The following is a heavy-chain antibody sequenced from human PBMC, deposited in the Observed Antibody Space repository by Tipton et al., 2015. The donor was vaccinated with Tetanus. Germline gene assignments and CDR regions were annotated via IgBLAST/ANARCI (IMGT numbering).Heavy chain of an antibody. CDR2: IYSSGTT. J-gene: IGHJ5*02. CDR1: GVSMIDSY. D-gene: IGHD6-19*01. Sequence: LRLSCTVSGVSMIDSYWNWIRQPAGKGLEWIGRIYSSGTTNYDPSLRGRVTMSIDTSKNRFSLNMTSVTAADTAVYYCAMLPKHWLVHRGAPWGQGIQGTVSS. CDR3: AMLPKHWLVHRGAP. V-gene: IGHV4-4*07.